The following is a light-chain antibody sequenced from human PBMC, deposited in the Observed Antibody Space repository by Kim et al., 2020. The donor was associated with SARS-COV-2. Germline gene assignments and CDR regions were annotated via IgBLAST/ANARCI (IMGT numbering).Light chain of an antibody. CDR1: KLGDKY. V-gene: IGLV3-1*01. CDR3: QAWDSRTVV. Sequence: SYELTQPPSVSVSPGQTASITCSGDKLGDKYACWYQQKPGQSPVLVIYQDSKRPSGIPERFSGSNSGNTATLTISGTQAMDEADYYCQAWDSRTVVFG. CDR2: QDS. J-gene: IGLJ1*01.